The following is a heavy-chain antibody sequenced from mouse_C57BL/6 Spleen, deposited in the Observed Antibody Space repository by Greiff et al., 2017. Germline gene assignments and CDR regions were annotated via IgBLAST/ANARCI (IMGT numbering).Heavy chain of an antibody. J-gene: IGHJ3*01. CDR2: IDPSDSYT. CDR1: GYTFTSYW. Sequence: QVQLQQPGAELVRPGTSVKLSCKASGYTFTSYWMHWVKQRPGQGLAWIGVIDPSDSYTNYNQKFKGKATLTVDTSSSTAYMQLRSLTSEVSAVYYCASPPHREGFAYWGQGTLVTVSA. V-gene: IGHV1-59*01. CDR3: ASPPHREGFAY.